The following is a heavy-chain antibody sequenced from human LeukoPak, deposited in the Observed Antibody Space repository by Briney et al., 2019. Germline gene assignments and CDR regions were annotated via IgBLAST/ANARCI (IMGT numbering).Heavy chain of an antibody. CDR1: GYSISSGYY. Sequence: SETLSLTCTVSGYSISSGYYWGWIRQPPGKGLEWIGSIYHSGSTYYNPSLKSRVTISVDTSKNQFSLKLSSVTAADTGVYYCARDSKPVLVGVDYWGQGTLVTVSS. J-gene: IGHJ4*02. D-gene: IGHD2-8*02. CDR3: ARDSKPVLVGVDY. V-gene: IGHV4-38-2*02. CDR2: IYHSGST.